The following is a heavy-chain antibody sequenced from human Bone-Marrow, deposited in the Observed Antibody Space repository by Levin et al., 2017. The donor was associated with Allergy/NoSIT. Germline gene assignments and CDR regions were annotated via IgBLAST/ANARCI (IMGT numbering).Heavy chain of an antibody. V-gene: IGHV4-59*01. CDR3: ARMGDTAMVDPFDY. D-gene: IGHD5-18*01. Sequence: SETLSLTCTVSGGSISNYYWSWIRQPPGKGLEWIGYIYYSGSTNYNPSLKSRVTISVDTSKSQFSLKLTSVTAADTAVYFCARMGDTAMVDPFDYWGQGTLVTVSS. CDR1: GGSISNYY. J-gene: IGHJ4*02. CDR2: IYYSGST.